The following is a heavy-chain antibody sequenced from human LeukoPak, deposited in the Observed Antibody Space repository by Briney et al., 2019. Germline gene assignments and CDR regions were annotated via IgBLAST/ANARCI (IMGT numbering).Heavy chain of an antibody. Sequence: ASVKVSCKASGYTFTSYYMHWVRQAPGQGLEWMGIINPSGGSTSYAQKFQGRVTMTRDTSTSTVYMELSSLRSEDTAAYYCAREGSRRYDILTGIDYWGQGTLVTVSS. J-gene: IGHJ4*02. V-gene: IGHV1-46*01. CDR1: GYTFTSYY. CDR3: AREGSRRYDILTGIDY. D-gene: IGHD3-9*01. CDR2: INPSGGST.